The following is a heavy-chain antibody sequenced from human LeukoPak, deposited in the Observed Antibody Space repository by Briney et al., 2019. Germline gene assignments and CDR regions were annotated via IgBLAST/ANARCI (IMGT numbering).Heavy chain of an antibody. D-gene: IGHD6-19*01. J-gene: IGHJ4*02. CDR3: AVSTGWYKIDY. CDR1: GASISSTNW. CDR2: MYHSGIS. Sequence: SETLSLTCAVSGASISSTNWWSWVCQPPGKGLEWIGEMYHSGISNYNPSLKSRVTISVDKSKNQFSLKMNSMTAADTAVYYCAVSTGWYKIDYWGQGTLVTVSS. V-gene: IGHV4-4*02.